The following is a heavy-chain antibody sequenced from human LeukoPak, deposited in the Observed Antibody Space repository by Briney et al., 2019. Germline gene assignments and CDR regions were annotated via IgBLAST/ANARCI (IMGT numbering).Heavy chain of an antibody. CDR2: ISGSGGST. CDR3: AKDQAASSSWGYYYGMDV. D-gene: IGHD6-13*01. Sequence: GGSLRLSCAASGFTFSSHGMSWVRQAPGKGLEGVSAISGSGGSTYYADSVKGRFTISSDNSKNTLFLQMNSLRAEDTAVYYCAKDQAASSSWGYYYGMDVWGQGTTVTVSS. V-gene: IGHV3-23*01. J-gene: IGHJ6*02. CDR1: GFTFSSHG.